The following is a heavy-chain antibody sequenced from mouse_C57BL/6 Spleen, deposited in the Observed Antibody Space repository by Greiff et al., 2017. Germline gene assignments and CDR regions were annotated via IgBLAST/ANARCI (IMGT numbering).Heavy chain of an antibody. J-gene: IGHJ1*03. CDR3: AREGYYDYDDWYFDD. V-gene: IGHV2-9-1*01. CDR1: GFSLTSYA. CDR2: IWTGGGT. Sequence: QVQLKESGPGLVAPSQSLSITCTVSGFSLTSYAISWVRQPPGKGLEWLGVIWTGGGTNYNSALNSSLSISKENSKSKVFIKTNRQQTDDTARDYWAREGYYDYDDWYFDDWGKGTTVTVAS. D-gene: IGHD2-4*01.